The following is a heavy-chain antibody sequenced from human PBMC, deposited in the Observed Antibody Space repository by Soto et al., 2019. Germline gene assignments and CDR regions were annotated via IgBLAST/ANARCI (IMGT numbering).Heavy chain of an antibody. CDR3: ARDLTGLVFDY. J-gene: IGHJ4*02. Sequence: GSLRLSCAASGFTFSNYWMHWVRQAPGKGLVWVSHINSDGSTNYADSVKGRFTISRDNAKNTVYLEMNSLRAEDTAVYYCARDLTGLVFDYWGQGTLVTVSS. CDR2: INSDGST. CDR1: GFTFSNYW. D-gene: IGHD3-16*01. V-gene: IGHV3-74*01.